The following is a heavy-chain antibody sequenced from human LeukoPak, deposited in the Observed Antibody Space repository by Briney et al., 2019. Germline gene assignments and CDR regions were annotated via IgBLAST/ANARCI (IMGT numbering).Heavy chain of an antibody. CDR1: GFTFNSYV. Sequence: GGSLRLSCAASGFTFNSYVMSWVRQAPEKGLEWVATISSSGGDTYYADSVKGRFTISRDNSKNTLHLQMNSLRAGDTAVYYCAKDAVSYNNVWDWFDPWGQGTLVTVSS. D-gene: IGHD3-10*02. J-gene: IGHJ5*02. CDR2: ISSSGGDT. CDR3: AKDAVSYNNVWDWFDP. V-gene: IGHV3-23*01.